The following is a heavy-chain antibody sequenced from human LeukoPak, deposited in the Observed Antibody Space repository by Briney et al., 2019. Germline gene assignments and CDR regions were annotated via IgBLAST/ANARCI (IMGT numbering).Heavy chain of an antibody. CDR3: ARGLPNSSGYFPFDY. CDR1: GGSISLYY. V-gene: IGHV4-59*01. CDR2: VYYSGST. D-gene: IGHD3-22*01. J-gene: IGHJ4*02. Sequence: PSETLSLTCTVSGGSISLYYWNWIRQPPGKGLEWIGHVYYSGSTSYSPSLKSRVTISVDTSKNQFSLRLNSVTAADTALYYCARGLPNSSGYFPFDYWGQGTLVTVSS.